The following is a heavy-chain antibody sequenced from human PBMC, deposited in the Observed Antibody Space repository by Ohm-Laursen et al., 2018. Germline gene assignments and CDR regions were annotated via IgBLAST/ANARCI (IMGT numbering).Heavy chain of an antibody. Sequence: TLSLTCSVSGGSISGYYWSWIRQHPGKGLEWIGYIYYSGSTYYNPSLKSRVTISVDTSKNQFSLKLSSVTAADTAVYYCARDLYSYGHSHAFDIWGQGTMVTVSS. V-gene: IGHV4-31*03. CDR1: GGSISGYY. D-gene: IGHD5-18*01. CDR2: IYYSGST. CDR3: ARDLYSYGHSHAFDI. J-gene: IGHJ3*02.